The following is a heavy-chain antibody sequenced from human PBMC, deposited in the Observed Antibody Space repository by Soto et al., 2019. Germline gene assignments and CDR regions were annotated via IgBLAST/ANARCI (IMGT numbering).Heavy chain of an antibody. J-gene: IGHJ4*02. CDR2: IGGSGGTT. V-gene: IGHV3-23*01. D-gene: IGHD6-13*01. Sequence: GGSLRLSCVASTFTFTDYAMSWVRQAPGEGLEWVSGIGGSGGTTYYAESVKGRFSISRDNSKNTLYLHLNNLRVEDTAIYYCATISDRGIAAALDSWGQGTLVTVSS. CDR1: TFTFTDYA. CDR3: ATISDRGIAAALDS.